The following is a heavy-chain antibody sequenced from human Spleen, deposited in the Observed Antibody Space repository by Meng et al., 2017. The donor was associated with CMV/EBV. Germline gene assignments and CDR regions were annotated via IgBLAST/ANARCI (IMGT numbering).Heavy chain of an antibody. Sequence: GGSLRLSCAASGFTFSSYAMSWVRQAPGKGLEWVSAISGSGGSTYYADSVKGRFTISRDNAKNSLYLQMNSLRAEDTAVYYCASQVYSSRDYWGQGTLVTVSS. J-gene: IGHJ4*02. D-gene: IGHD5-18*01. CDR2: ISGSGGST. V-gene: IGHV3-23*01. CDR1: GFTFSSYA. CDR3: ASQVYSSRDY.